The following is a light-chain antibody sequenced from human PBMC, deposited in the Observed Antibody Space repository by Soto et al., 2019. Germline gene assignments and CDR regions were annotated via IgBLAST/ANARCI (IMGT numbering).Light chain of an antibody. J-gene: IGKJ5*01. V-gene: IGKV1-39*01. CDR2: AAS. CDR1: QSISSY. CDR3: QQSYSTPFT. Sequence: DIQMTQSPSSLSASVGDRVTITCRASQSISSYLNWYQQKPGKAPKLLIYAASSLQSGVPSRFSGSGSGTDFPLTISSLQPEDFATYSCQQSYSTPFTFGQGTRLESK.